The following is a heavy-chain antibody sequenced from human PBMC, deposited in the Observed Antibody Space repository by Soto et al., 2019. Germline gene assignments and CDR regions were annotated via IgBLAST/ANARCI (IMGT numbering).Heavy chain of an antibody. J-gene: IGHJ4*02. D-gene: IGHD3-22*01. V-gene: IGHV4-39*07. CDR2: ISHNGGT. CDR3: ARMAAPNYYDSSGHYEIDY. Sequence: KTSETLSLTCIVSGGSINSNSYFWAWIRQPPGGGLAWIASISHNGGTHYNPSLRSRVTISVDRSKNQFSLKLSSVTAADTAVYYCARMAAPNYYDSSGHYEIDYWGQGTLVTVSS. CDR1: GGSINSNSYF.